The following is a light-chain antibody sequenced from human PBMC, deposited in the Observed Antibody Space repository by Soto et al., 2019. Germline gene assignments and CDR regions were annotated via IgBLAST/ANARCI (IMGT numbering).Light chain of an antibody. J-gene: IGKJ2*03. V-gene: IGKV2-30*01. CDR3: MQGTHWPPGPR. CDR2: KVF. Sequence: DVVMTQSPVSLPVSLGQPASISCRSSHCLVYSDGNTYLNWFQQRPGHSPRRLLYKVFNRDSGVPDRFSVSGSGTDFTLKVSRVEAEDVGVYCCMQGTHWPPGPRFGQGTKLEIK. CDR1: HCLVYSDGNTY.